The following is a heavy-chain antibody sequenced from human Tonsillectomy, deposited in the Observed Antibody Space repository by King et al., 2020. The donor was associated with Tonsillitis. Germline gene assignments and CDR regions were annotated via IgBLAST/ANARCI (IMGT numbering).Heavy chain of an antibody. J-gene: IGHJ4*02. CDR2: ISSSRDYI. Sequence: VQLVESGGGLVKPGGSLRLSCAASGFTFSGYSMSWVRQAPGKGLEWGSSISSSRDYIFYADSMKGRFTISRDNAKNSMYLQMDSLRADDTAVYYCTRGRGGAITRCYTRHFDSWGRGTLLAVSS. D-gene: IGHD2-2*02. CDR1: GFTFSGYS. V-gene: IGHV3-21*01. CDR3: TRGRGGAITRCYTRHFDS.